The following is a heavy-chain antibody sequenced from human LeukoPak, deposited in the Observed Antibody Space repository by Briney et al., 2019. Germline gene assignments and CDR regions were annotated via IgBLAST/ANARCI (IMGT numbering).Heavy chain of an antibody. J-gene: IGHJ4*02. CDR2: ISSSGSTK. Sequence: PGGSLRLSCAASGFTFSSYEMNWVRQAPGKGLEWVSYISSSGSTKYYADSVKGRFTISRDNAKNSLYLQMSSLRAEDTAVYYCARASITMVRGELVYYFDFWGQGTLVTVSS. V-gene: IGHV3-48*03. CDR3: ARASITMVRGELVYYFDF. CDR1: GFTFSSYE. D-gene: IGHD3-10*01.